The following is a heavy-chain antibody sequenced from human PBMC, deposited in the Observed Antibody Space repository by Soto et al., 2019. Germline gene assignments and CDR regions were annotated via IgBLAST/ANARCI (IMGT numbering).Heavy chain of an antibody. CDR2: IYYSGST. J-gene: IGHJ5*02. CDR3: ARVDCSSSSCYEGDWFDP. Sequence: QVQLQESGPGLVKPSQTLSLTCTVSGGSISSGGYYWSWIRQHPGKGLEWIGYIYYSGSTYYNPSLKSRVTISADPSTNQFSLKLSSVTAADTAVYYCARVDCSSSSCYEGDWFDPWGQGTLVTVSS. D-gene: IGHD2-2*01. CDR1: GGSISSGGYY. V-gene: IGHV4-31*03.